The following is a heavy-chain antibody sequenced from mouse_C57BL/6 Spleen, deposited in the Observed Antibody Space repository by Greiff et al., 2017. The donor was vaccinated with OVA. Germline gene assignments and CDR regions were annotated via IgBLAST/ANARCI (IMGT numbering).Heavy chain of an antibody. CDR3: ARRDSSGYRAMDD. J-gene: IGHJ4*01. Sequence: QVQLQQPGAELVMPGASVKLSCKASGYTFTSYWMHWVKQRPGQGLEWIGEIDPSDSYTNYNQKFKGKSTLTVDKSSSTAYMQLSSLTSEDSAVYYCARRDSSGYRAMDDWGQGTSVTVSS. D-gene: IGHD3-2*02. CDR1: GYTFTSYW. CDR2: IDPSDSYT. V-gene: IGHV1-69*01.